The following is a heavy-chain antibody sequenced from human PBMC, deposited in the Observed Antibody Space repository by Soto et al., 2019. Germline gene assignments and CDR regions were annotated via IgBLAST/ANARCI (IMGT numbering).Heavy chain of an antibody. CDR3: AKDRYYPRDYFHY. J-gene: IGHJ4*02. V-gene: IGHV3-23*01. CDR1: GFTFNNYA. Sequence: LRLSCAASGFTFNNYAMSWVRQGPGQGLAWVSAISANGQGVYYADSVKGRFISSRDNSTNTVFLHMDSLTAEATAVYYGAKDRYYPRDYFHYWGQGTLVNVSS. D-gene: IGHD3-10*01. CDR2: ISANGQGV.